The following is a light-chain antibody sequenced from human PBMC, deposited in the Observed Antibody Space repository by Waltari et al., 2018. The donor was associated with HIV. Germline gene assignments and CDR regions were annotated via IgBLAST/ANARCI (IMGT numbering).Light chain of an antibody. CDR3: QQSYSVPRT. CDR2: AAS. CDR1: ETINSY. V-gene: IGKV1-39*01. Sequence: DIQMTQSPSSLSASVGDRVTITCRASETINSYLNWYQQKVGKVPKLLIYAASSLQSGVPSRFSGNESGTDFTLTISSLQPEDFATYYCQQSYSVPRTFSQGTKLEIK. J-gene: IGKJ2*01.